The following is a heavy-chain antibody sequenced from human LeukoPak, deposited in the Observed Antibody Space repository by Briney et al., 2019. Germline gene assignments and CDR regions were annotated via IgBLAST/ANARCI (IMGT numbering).Heavy chain of an antibody. CDR3: TTDWDAVYDYDSNPSGWFFDY. J-gene: IGHJ4*02. CDR1: GFTFTNAW. D-gene: IGHD5/OR15-5a*01. V-gene: IGHV3-15*01. Sequence: KPGESLRLSCVVSGFTFTNAWMSWVRQAPGKGLKWVGRIKRTSDGGTTDYATPVKGRFSISRDDSKDTLYLHMNALKTEDTAVYYCTTDWDAVYDYDSNPSGWFFDYWGQGILVTVSS. CDR2: IKRTSDGGTT.